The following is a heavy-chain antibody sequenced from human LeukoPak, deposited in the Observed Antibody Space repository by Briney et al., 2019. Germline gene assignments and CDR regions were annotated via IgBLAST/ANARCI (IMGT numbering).Heavy chain of an antibody. J-gene: IGHJ4*02. CDR2: ISPYNDNT. Sequence: ASVKVSCKASGYTFTKFGISWVRQAPGQEFEWMGWISPYNDNTNYAKKFQGRVTLTTDTSTSTAYMELRGLTSDDTAVYYCAREPSGLLFDYWGLGTLVTVPS. V-gene: IGHV1-18*01. CDR1: GYTFTKFG. D-gene: IGHD6-25*01. CDR3: AREPSGLLFDY.